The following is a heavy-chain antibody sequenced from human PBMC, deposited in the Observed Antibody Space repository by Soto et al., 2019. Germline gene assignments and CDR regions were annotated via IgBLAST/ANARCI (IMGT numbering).Heavy chain of an antibody. CDR3: ARDPGYCISTSCPYYYYYGMDV. CDR2: IIPIFGTA. D-gene: IGHD2-2*01. J-gene: IGHJ6*02. Sequence: QVQLVQSGAEVKKPGSSVKVSCKASGGTFSSYAISWVRQAPGQGLEWMGGIIPIFGTANYAQKFQGRVTITAAESTSTAYMELGSLRSEDTAVYYCARDPGYCISTSCPYYYYYGMDVWGQGTTVTVSS. V-gene: IGHV1-69*12. CDR1: GGTFSSYA.